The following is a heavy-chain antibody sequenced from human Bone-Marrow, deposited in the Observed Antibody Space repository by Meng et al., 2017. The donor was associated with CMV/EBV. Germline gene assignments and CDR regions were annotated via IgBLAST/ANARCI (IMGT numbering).Heavy chain of an antibody. V-gene: IGHV1-24*01. J-gene: IGHJ5*02. Sequence: ASVKVSCKVSGYTLTELSMHWMRQAPGKGLEWRGGFDPEDGEAIYAQKFQGRVTMTEDTSTDTAYMELSSLRSEDTAVYYCATGLGYCSSTSCYWGGFDPWAREPWSPSPQ. CDR3: ATGLGYCSSTSCYWGGFDP. D-gene: IGHD2-2*01. CDR1: GYTLTELS. CDR2: FDPEDGEA.